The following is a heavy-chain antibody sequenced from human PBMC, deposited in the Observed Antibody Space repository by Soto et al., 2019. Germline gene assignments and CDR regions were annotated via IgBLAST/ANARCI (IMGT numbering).Heavy chain of an antibody. CDR2: IYYSGST. Sequence: SETLSLTCTVSGGSISSGGYYWSWIRQHPGKGLEWIGYIYYSGSTYYNPSLKSRVTISVDTSKNQFSLKLSSVTAADTAVYYCASRDYYGSGSQYHAAFDIWGQRTMVTVSS. V-gene: IGHV4-31*03. CDR3: ASRDYYGSGSQYHAAFDI. J-gene: IGHJ3*02. CDR1: GGSISSGGYY. D-gene: IGHD3-10*01.